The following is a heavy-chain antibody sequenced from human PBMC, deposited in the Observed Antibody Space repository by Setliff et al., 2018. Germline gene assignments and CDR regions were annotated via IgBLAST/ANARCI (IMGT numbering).Heavy chain of an antibody. CDR3: ARRGWGSSSGDCYSPKGCYYYYMDV. CDR2: IDPADSDT. J-gene: IGHJ6*03. CDR1: GYSFTKYW. V-gene: IGHV5-51*01. Sequence: GESLKISCKAAGYSFTKYWIGWVRQMPGKGLEWMGIIDPADSDTTYSPSFRGQVTISADKSIGTAYLQWSSLKASDTAIYYCARRGWGSSSGDCYSPKGCYYYYMDVWGKGTTVTVSS. D-gene: IGHD2-21*02.